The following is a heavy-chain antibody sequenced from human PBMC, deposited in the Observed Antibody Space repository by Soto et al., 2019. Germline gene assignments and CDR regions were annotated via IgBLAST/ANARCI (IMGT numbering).Heavy chain of an antibody. Sequence: GASVKVSCKASGGTFSSYAISWVRQAPGQGLEWMGGIIPIFGTANYAQKFQGRVTITADESTSTAYMELSSLRSEDTAVYYCARDPNYYDSSGYQYYYGMDVWGQGTTVTVSS. CDR2: IIPIFGTA. CDR3: ARDPNYYDSSGYQYYYGMDV. J-gene: IGHJ6*02. CDR1: GGTFSSYA. V-gene: IGHV1-69*13. D-gene: IGHD3-22*01.